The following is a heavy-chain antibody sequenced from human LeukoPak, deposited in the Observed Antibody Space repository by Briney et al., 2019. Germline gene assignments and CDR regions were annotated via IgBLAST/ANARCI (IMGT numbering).Heavy chain of an antibody. V-gene: IGHV3-30-3*01. D-gene: IGHD5-12*01. Sequence: QPGRSLRLSCAASGFTFSSYAMHWVRQAPGKGLEWVAVISYDGSNKYYADSVKGRFTISGDNSKNTLYPQMNSLRAEDTAVYYCARSLSGYGNHYYGMDVWGQGTTVTVSS. J-gene: IGHJ6*02. CDR1: GFTFSSYA. CDR2: ISYDGSNK. CDR3: ARSLSGYGNHYYGMDV.